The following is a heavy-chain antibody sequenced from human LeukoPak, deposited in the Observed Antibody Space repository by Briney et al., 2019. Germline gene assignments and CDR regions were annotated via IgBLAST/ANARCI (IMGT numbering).Heavy chain of an antibody. Sequence: GGSLRLSCSASGFVFSHYGMHWVRQAPGKGLEWVAVISYVGSNTYYTDSVKGRFTISRDNSKNTLYLQMNSLGPEDTAVYYCAKDGQLGGSSWFTLYFNYWGQGTLVTVSS. CDR3: AKDGQLGGSSWFTLYFNY. CDR1: GFVFSHYG. V-gene: IGHV3-30*18. D-gene: IGHD6-13*01. J-gene: IGHJ4*02. CDR2: ISYVGSNT.